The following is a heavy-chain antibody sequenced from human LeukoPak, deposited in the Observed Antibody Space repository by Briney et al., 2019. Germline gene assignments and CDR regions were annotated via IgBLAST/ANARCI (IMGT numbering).Heavy chain of an antibody. J-gene: IGHJ4*02. D-gene: IGHD3-9*01. CDR3: ARVSRYFDWLLNPPYFDY. Sequence: SETLSLTCAVYGESFSGYYWSWIRQPPGKGLEWIGEINHSGSTNYNPSLKSRVTISVDTSKNQFSLKLSSVTAADTAVYYCARVSRYFDWLLNPPYFDYWGQGTLVTVSS. CDR2: INHSGST. CDR1: GESFSGYY. V-gene: IGHV4-34*01.